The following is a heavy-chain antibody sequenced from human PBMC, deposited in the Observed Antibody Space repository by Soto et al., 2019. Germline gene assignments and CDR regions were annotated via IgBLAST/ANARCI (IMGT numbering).Heavy chain of an antibody. CDR2: IYYSGST. Sequence: QLQLQESGPGLVKPSETLSLTCTVSGGSISSSSYYWGWIRQPPGKGLEWIGSIYYSGSTYHNPSLKPRVTLSVDTSKTQFSLKLRSVTAADTAVYYCASGTYVWGRYPNWYFDLWGRGTLVTVSS. CDR1: GGSISSSSYY. J-gene: IGHJ2*01. D-gene: IGHD3-16*02. V-gene: IGHV4-39*01. CDR3: ASGTYVWGRYPNWYFDL.